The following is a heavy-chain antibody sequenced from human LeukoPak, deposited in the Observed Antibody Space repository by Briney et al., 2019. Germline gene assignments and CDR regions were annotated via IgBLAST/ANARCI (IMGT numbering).Heavy chain of an antibody. J-gene: IGHJ4*02. CDR3: ARAKPNWNPPDY. D-gene: IGHD1-1*01. CDR2: IYNSGST. Sequence: PSETLSLTCTVSGDSVSSNYWSWIRQPPGKGLEWIGYIYNSGSTSYNPSIKSRVTISVDTSKNQFSLKLSSVTAADTAVYYCARAKPNWNPPDYWGQGTLASVSS. CDR1: GDSVSSNY. V-gene: IGHV4-59*08.